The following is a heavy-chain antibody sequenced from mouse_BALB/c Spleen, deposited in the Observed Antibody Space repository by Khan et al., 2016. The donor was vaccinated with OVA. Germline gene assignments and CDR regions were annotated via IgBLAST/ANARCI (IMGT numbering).Heavy chain of an antibody. J-gene: IGHJ3*01. Sequence: QVQLKESGPGLVQPSQSLSITCTVSGFSLTTYGVHWVRQSPGKGLEWLGVIWSGGSTDYNAAFISRLSISKDNSKSQVFFKMNSLQANDTAIYYCARNYDYDEGLAYWGQGTLVIVSA. CDR2: IWSGGST. D-gene: IGHD2-4*01. CDR3: ARNYDYDEGLAY. V-gene: IGHV2-2*02. CDR1: GFSLTTYG.